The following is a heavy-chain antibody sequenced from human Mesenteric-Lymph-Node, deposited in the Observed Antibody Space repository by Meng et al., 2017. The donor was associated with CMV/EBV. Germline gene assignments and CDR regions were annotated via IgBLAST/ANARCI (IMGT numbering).Heavy chain of an antibody. CDR1: GFTFSSYR. Sequence: GESLKISCAASGFTFSSYRMNWVRQAPGKGLEWVSSISSSINNIYYTDSLKGRFTISRDNAKNSLYLQMNSLRAEDTAVYYCAREYSSYGSGTYYAFDIWGQGTMVTVSS. J-gene: IGHJ3*02. V-gene: IGHV3-21*01. CDR2: ISSSINNI. D-gene: IGHD3-10*01. CDR3: AREYSSYGSGTYYAFDI.